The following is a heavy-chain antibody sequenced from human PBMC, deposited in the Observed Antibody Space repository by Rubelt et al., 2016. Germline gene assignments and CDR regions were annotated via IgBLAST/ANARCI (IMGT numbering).Heavy chain of an antibody. CDR1: GGSFSGYY. D-gene: IGHD3-22*01. J-gene: IGHJ4*02. CDR3: ARAGYYDSSGSFDY. V-gene: IGHV4-34*01. Sequence: QVQLQQWGAGLLKPSETLSLTCAVYGGSFSGYYWSWIRQPPGKGLEWIGEINHSGSTNYNPSLKSRVTRSVDTSKNQFSLKLSSVTAADTAVYYCARAGYYDSSGSFDYWGQGTLVTVSS. CDR2: INHSGST.